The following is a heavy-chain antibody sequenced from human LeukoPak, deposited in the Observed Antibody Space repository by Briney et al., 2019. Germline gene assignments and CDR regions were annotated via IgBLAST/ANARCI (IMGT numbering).Heavy chain of an antibody. CDR2: IIPSGGST. CDR3: ARVGYGYFDF. V-gene: IGHV1-46*01. J-gene: IGHJ4*02. D-gene: IGHD5-12*01. Sequence: ASVKVSCKASGYSLTAYYLHWVRQAPGRGLEWIGIIIPSGGSTTYAQKFQGRVTMTSDTSTNTVYMELSSLESDDTAVYYCARVGYGYFDFWGQGTLVTVAS. CDR1: GYSLTAYY.